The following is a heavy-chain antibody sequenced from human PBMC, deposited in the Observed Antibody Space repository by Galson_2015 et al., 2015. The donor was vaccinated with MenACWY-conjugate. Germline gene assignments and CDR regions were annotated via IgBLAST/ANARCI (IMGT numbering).Heavy chain of an antibody. J-gene: IGHJ5*02. V-gene: IGHV1-69*13. CDR2: IIPIFGAA. Sequence: SVKVSCKASGATFSSYGISWVRQTPGQGLEWMGAIIPIFGAANYAQRFQGRVTMTADESTTTAYMELSSLRSEDTAVYYCARDGHSSTWNQYNWFDPWGQGTLVTVSS. CDR1: GATFSSYG. D-gene: IGHD6-13*01. CDR3: ARDGHSSTWNQYNWFDP.